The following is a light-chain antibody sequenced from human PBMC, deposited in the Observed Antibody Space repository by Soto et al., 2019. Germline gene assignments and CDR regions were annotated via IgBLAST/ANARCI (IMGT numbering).Light chain of an antibody. V-gene: IGLV1-47*01. J-gene: IGLJ3*02. CDR3: AAWDDSLSGRV. CDR1: SSNIGSNP. CDR2: RNN. Sequence: QSVLTQPPSASGTPGQRVTISCSGSSSNIGSNPVYWYQQLPGTAPKLLIYRNNQRPSGVPDRFSGSKSGTSASLAISGLRSEDEADYYCAAWDDSLSGRVFGGGTKVTVL.